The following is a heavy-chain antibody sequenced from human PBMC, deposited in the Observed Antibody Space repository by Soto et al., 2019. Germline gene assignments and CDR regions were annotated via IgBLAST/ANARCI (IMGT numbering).Heavy chain of an antibody. D-gene: IGHD1-20*01. J-gene: IGHJ3*02. Sequence: EVQLVETGGGLIQPGGSLRLSCAAAEFSVSNNYMSWVRQAPGKGLEWVSVIYRGGGTYYADSVKGRFTISRDSSKNTVYLQMNSLRAEDTAVYYCAKDRVNHNSVWDPFDIWGQGTMVTVSS. CDR2: IYRGGGT. CDR1: EFSVSNNY. V-gene: IGHV3-53*02. CDR3: AKDRVNHNSVWDPFDI.